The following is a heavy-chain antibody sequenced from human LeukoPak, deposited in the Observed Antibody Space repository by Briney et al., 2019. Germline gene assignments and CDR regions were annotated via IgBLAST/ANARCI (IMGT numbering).Heavy chain of an antibody. CDR1: GFTFSSYA. CDR3: AKSAFRDWDYFEY. V-gene: IGHV3-23*01. J-gene: IGHJ4*02. CDR2: ISGDGGAT. D-gene: IGHD3-9*01. Sequence: GGSLRLSCAASGFTFSSYAMNWVRQAPGKGLEWVSTISGDGGATHYADSVEGRFTISRANSKNTLSLQMSSLRAEDTAVYYCAKSAFRDWDYFEYWGQGTLVTASS.